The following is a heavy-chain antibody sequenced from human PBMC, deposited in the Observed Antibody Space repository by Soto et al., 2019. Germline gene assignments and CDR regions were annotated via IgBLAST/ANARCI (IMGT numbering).Heavy chain of an antibody. CDR3: ARRDENNGWNGFGADKYYFEF. CDR2: MNPNTGNS. Sequence: AAVKVSCKASGYTFTSYDIYWGRQATGQGLEWMGWMNPNTGNSGYAQKFQGRVTVTSDTSINTVHMELSSLRSEDTAVYYCARRDENNGWNGFGADKYYFEFWGQGTLVSVSP. D-gene: IGHD1-1*01. CDR1: GYTFTSYD. V-gene: IGHV1-8*01. J-gene: IGHJ4*02.